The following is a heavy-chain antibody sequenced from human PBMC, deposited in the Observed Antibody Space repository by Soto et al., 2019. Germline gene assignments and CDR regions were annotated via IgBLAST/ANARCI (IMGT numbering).Heavy chain of an antibody. V-gene: IGHV3-30*03. CDR3: ATKVRVKNYYYYGMDT. J-gene: IGHJ6*02. CDR1: GFAFNTSG. D-gene: IGHD2-21*01. Sequence: QVQLVEPGGGVVQPGRSLRLSCEVSGFAFNTSGMYWVRQSPGRGLEWVAVISYDGNTQYYAESLKGRFTISRDNSKNTLFLNMNRLRSEDTAVYYCATKVRVKNYYYYGMDTWGQGTMVTVSS. CDR2: ISYDGNTQ.